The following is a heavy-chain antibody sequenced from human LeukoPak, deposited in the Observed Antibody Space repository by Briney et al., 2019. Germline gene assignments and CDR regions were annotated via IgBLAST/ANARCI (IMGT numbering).Heavy chain of an antibody. CDR3: ARGRSGYSPYDY. D-gene: IGHD3-3*01. Sequence: GGSLRLSCAASGFTVSSNYMSWVRQAPGKGLEWVSVIYSGGSTYYADSVKGRFTISRDNSKNTLYLQMNSLRAEDTAVYYCARGRSGYSPYDYWGQGTLVTVSS. CDR1: GFTVSSNY. V-gene: IGHV3-53*01. J-gene: IGHJ4*02. CDR2: IYSGGST.